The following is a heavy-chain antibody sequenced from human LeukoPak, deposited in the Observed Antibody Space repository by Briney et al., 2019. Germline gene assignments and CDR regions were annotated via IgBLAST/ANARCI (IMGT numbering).Heavy chain of an antibody. V-gene: IGHV3-15*01. Sequence: GGSLRLSCTASGFTFTNAWMTWVRQAPGKGLVWVGRIKSASDGGTTDYPAPVKGRFTISRDDSKNTLYLQMDSLNSEDSAVYYCTTQYYYDSSGSLFYFDYWGQGSLVTVSS. D-gene: IGHD3-22*01. J-gene: IGHJ4*02. CDR2: IKSASDGGTT. CDR1: GFTFTNAW. CDR3: TTQYYYDSSGSLFYFDY.